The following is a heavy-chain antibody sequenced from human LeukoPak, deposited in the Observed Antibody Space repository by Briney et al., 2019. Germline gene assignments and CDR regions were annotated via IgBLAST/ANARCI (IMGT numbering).Heavy chain of an antibody. CDR3: ARGGFPAAS. CDR1: GYTFTSYE. D-gene: IGHD2-2*01. J-gene: IGHJ4*02. CDR2: MNPNSGNT. Sequence: ASVKVSCKASGYTFTSYEINWVRQATGQGLEWMGWMNPNSGNTGHAQKFQGRVTMTRNTSIRTAYMELSSLRSDDTAVYYCARGGFPAASWGQGTLVTVSP. V-gene: IGHV1-8*01.